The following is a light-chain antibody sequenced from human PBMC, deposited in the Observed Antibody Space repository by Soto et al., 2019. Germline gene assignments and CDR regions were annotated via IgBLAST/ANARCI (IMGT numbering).Light chain of an antibody. CDR3: ESWDSNTRV. CDR1: SGHSFYV. Sequence: QLVLTQPSSASASLGSSVSLTCTLSSGHSFYVIAWHQQQPGTAPRYLMKLEGSGNYNKGSGVPERFSGSSSGADRYLTISNLQSEDEGDYCCESWDSNTRVFGGGTKLTVL. J-gene: IGLJ3*02. V-gene: IGLV4-60*03. CDR2: LEGSGNY.